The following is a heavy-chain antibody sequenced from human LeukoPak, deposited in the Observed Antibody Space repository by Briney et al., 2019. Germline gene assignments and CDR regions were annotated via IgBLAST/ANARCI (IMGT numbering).Heavy chain of an antibody. CDR1: GFTFSSYG. CDR2: ISYDGSNK. Sequence: GGSLRLSCAASGFTFSSYGMHWVRQAPGKGLEWVAVISYDGSNKYYADSVKGRFTISRDNSKNTLYLQMNSLRAEDTAVYYCAKSTSLNYDSSGHYNYYYYYGMDVWGQGTTVTVSS. D-gene: IGHD3-22*01. CDR3: AKSTSLNYDSSGHYNYYYYYGMDV. V-gene: IGHV3-30*18. J-gene: IGHJ6*02.